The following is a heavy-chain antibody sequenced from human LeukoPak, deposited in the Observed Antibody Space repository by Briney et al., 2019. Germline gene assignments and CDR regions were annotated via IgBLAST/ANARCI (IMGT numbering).Heavy chain of an antibody. V-gene: IGHV4-30-4*01. CDR2: IYYSGST. CDR3: ARGREVRGPSFDY. Sequence: PSQTLSLTCTVSGGSISSGDYYWSWIRQPPGKGLEWIGYIYYSGSTYYNPSLKSRVTTSVDTSKNQFSLKLSSVTAADTAVYYCARGREVRGPSFDYWGQGTLVTVSS. CDR1: GGSISSGDYY. D-gene: IGHD3-10*01. J-gene: IGHJ4*02.